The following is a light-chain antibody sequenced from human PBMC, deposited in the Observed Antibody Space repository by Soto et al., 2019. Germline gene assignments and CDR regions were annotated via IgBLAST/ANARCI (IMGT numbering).Light chain of an antibody. V-gene: IGKV1-9*01. CDR3: QQYYSTSIT. J-gene: IGKJ5*01. CDR1: QGISSY. CDR2: AAS. Sequence: VKLTQSPSFLSATVGDRVTITCRASQGISSYLAWYQQKPGKAPKLLIYAASTLQSGVPSRFSGSGSGTEFTLTISSLQPEDVAVYYCQQYYSTSITFGQGRRLEI.